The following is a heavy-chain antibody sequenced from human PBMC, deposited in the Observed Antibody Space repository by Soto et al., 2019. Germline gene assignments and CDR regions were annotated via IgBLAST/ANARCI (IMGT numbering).Heavy chain of an antibody. CDR1: GFTFTSSA. J-gene: IGHJ4*02. D-gene: IGHD2-21*02. V-gene: IGHV1-58*01. CDR3: AADWTYCGGDCYVD. CDR2: IVVGSGNT. Sequence: QMQLVQSGPEVKKPGTSVKVSCKASGFTFTSSAVQWVRQARGQRLEWIGWIVVGSGNTNYAQKFQERVTITRDMSTSTAYMELSSRRSEDTAVYYCAADWTYCGGDCYVDWGQGTLVTVSS.